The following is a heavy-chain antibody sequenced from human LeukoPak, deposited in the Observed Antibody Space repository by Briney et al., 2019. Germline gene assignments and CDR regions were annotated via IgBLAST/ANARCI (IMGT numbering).Heavy chain of an antibody. Sequence: ASVKVSCKASGYTFTGYYMHWVRQAPGQGLEWMGWINPNSGGTNYAQKFQGRVTMTRGTSISTAYMELSRLRSDDTAVYYCAREDIVGPRGDLDYWGQGTLVTVPS. CDR3: AREDIVGPRGDLDY. CDR1: GYTFTGYY. D-gene: IGHD1-26*01. V-gene: IGHV1-2*02. J-gene: IGHJ4*02. CDR2: INPNSGGT.